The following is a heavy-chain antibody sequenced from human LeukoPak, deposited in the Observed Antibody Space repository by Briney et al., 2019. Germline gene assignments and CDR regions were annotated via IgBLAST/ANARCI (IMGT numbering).Heavy chain of an antibody. J-gene: IGHJ5*02. CDR2: ICYSGST. D-gene: IGHD5-24*01. CDR1: GGSIGSSSYC. CDR3: ARTENYIPEDCFDP. V-gene: IGHV4-39*01. Sequence: PSETLSLTCSVSGGSIGSSSYCWGWIRQPPGKGLEWIGTICYSGSTFYNPSLKSRATLSVDTSKNQFSLKLSSVTAADTAVYYCARTENYIPEDCFDPWGQGTLVTVSS.